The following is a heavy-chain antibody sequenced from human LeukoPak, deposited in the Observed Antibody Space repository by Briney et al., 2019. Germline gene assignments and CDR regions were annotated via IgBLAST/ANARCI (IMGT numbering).Heavy chain of an antibody. J-gene: IGHJ6*03. CDR2: INHSGST. CDR1: GGSFSGYY. Sequence: SETLSLTCAVYGGSFSGYYWSWIRQPPGKGLEWIGEINHSGSTNYNPSLKSRVTISVDTYKNQFSLKLSSVTAAAKVVSYSAILKCLSSTVRPCRYYYYMDVWGKGTTVTVSS. D-gene: IGHD2-2*01. V-gene: IGHV4-34*01. CDR3: AILKCLSSTVRPCRYYYYMDV.